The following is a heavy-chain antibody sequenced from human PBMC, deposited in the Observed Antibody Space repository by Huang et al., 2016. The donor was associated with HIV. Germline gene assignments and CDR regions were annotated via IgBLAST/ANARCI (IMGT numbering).Heavy chain of an antibody. CDR3: AKGSERSLTGPKYQYYFDY. J-gene: IGHJ4*02. CDR2: ISGSGSST. CDR1: IFTFSTSA. Sequence: EVQLLESGGGLVQPGGSLGLSCAASIFTFSTSAMSWVRQAPGKGLGWGSGISGSGSSTYYADSVKGRFTISRDNSRNTLYLQMKSLRVEDTAIYYCAKGSERSLTGPKYQYYFDYWGQGTLVTVSS. D-gene: IGHD3-3*01. V-gene: IGHV3-23*01.